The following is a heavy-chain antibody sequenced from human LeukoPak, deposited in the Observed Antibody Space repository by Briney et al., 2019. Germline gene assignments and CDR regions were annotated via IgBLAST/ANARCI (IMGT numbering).Heavy chain of an antibody. CDR3: ARISPTSQINN. Sequence: SETLSLTCAVFGGSFSGYYWSWIRQPPGKGLEWIGEINHSGSINYSSSLKSRVTISVDTSKNQFSLKLSSMTAADTAVYYCARISPTSQINNWGRGTLVTVSS. CDR2: INHSGSI. J-gene: IGHJ4*02. CDR1: GGSFSGYY. V-gene: IGHV4-34*01.